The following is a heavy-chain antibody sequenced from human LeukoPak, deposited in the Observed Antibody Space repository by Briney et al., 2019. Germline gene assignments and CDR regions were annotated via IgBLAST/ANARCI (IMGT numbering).Heavy chain of an antibody. D-gene: IGHD3-16*02. CDR3: ARVPAGVIGMKDAFDI. CDR2: ISSSSSYI. CDR1: GFTFSSYS. J-gene: IGHJ3*02. Sequence: PGGSLRLSCAASGFTFSSYSMNWVRQAPGKGLEWVSSISSSSSYIYYADSVKGRFTISRDNPKNSLYLQMNSLGAEDTAVYYCARVPAGVIGMKDAFDIWGQGTMVSVSS. V-gene: IGHV3-21*01.